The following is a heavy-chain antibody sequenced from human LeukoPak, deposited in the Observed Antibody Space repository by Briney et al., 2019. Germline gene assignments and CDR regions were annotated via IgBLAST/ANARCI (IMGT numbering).Heavy chain of an antibody. V-gene: IGHV4-61*02. Sequence: SETLSLTCTVSGGSTSSGSYYWSWIRQPAGKGLEWIGRIYTSGSTNYNPSLKSRVTISVDTSKKQFSLKLSSVTAADTAVYYCAGNYYGSGSYYSEDRYWGQGTLVTVSS. CDR1: GGSTSSGSYY. J-gene: IGHJ4*02. CDR2: IYTSGST. CDR3: AGNYYGSGSYYSEDRY. D-gene: IGHD3-10*01.